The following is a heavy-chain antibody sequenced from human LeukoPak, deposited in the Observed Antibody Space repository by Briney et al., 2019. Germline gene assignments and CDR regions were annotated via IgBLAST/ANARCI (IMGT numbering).Heavy chain of an antibody. CDR3: TTHMAHITMRVARLYYFDSFHY. D-gene: IGHD3-22*01. J-gene: IGHJ4*02. V-gene: IGHV3-15*01. CDR2: IKSKTDGGTT. Sequence: GGSLRLSCADSGFTFSNTWMSWVRQAPGKGLEWVGRIKSKTDGGTTDYAAPVKGRFTISRDDSKNTLYLQMNSLETEDTAVYYCTTHMAHITMRVARLYYFDSFHYYGQGTLVTVSS. CDR1: GFTFSNTW.